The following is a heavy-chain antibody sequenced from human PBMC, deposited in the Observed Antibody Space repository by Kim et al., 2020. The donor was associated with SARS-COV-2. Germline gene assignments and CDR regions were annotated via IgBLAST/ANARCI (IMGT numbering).Heavy chain of an antibody. CDR1: GGSFSRYY. Sequence: SETLSLTCTVSGGSFSRYYWTWLRQPPGKGLEWIGYVSDSGSTKYNPSLTSRGTISLATSQNQFSLILRSVTAADTAVYYCARENGNWNNDGLAFTLRRFHYGMDVWGQGSSVIVSS. J-gene: IGHJ6*02. CDR3: ARENGNWNNDGLAFTLRRFHYGMDV. CDR2: VSDSGST. D-gene: IGHD1-1*01. V-gene: IGHV4-59*01.